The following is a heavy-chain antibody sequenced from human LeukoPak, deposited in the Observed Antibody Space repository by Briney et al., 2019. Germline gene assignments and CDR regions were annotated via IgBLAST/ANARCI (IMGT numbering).Heavy chain of an antibody. CDR2: INQDGSEK. D-gene: IGHD6-6*01. CDR3: VGQYNYNYMDV. Sequence: GGSLRLSCAATGLSVSSNFMSWVRQAPGKGLEWVANINQDGSEKNYVDSVKGRCTISRDNAKNSVYLQKNSLRAEDTAVYYCVGQYNYNYMDVWGKGTTVTVSS. CDR1: GLSVSSNF. J-gene: IGHJ6*03. V-gene: IGHV3-7*01.